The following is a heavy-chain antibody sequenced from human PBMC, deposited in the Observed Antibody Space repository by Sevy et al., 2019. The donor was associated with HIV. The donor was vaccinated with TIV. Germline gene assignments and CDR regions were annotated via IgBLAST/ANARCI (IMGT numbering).Heavy chain of an antibody. Sequence: GGSLRLSCAASGFTLSSYAMSWVRQAPGKGLEWVSAISGSGGSTYYADSVKGRFTISRDNSKNTLYLQMNSLRAEDTAVYYCAKGSGSWNWFDPWGQGTLVTVSS. CDR1: GFTLSSYA. CDR2: ISGSGGST. V-gene: IGHV3-23*01. CDR3: AKGSGSWNWFDP. J-gene: IGHJ5*02. D-gene: IGHD1-26*01.